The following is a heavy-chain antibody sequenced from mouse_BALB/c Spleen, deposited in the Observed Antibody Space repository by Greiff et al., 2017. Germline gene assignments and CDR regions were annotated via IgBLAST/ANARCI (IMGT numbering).Heavy chain of an antibody. V-gene: IGHV1-69*02. CDR1: GYTFTSYW. Sequence: QVQLKQSGAELVKPGASVKLSCKASGYTFTSYWMHWVKQRPGQGLEWIGEIDPSDSYTNYNQKFKGKATLTVDKSSSTAYMQLSSLTSEDSAVYYCARNLHPYYFDYWGQGTTLTVSS. CDR2: IDPSDSYT. J-gene: IGHJ2*01. CDR3: ARNLHPYYFDY.